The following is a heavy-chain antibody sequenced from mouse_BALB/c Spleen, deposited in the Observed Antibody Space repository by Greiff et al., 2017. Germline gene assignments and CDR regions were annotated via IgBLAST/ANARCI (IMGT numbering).Heavy chain of an antibody. CDR2: ISNGGGST. CDR3: ARHEYGNFFDY. D-gene: IGHD2-10*02. V-gene: IGHV5-12-2*01. Sequence: EVQLVESGGGLVQPGGSLKLSCAASGFTFSSYTMSWVRQTPEKRLEWVAYISNGGGSTYYPDTVKGRFTISRDNAKNTLYLQMSSLKSEDTAMYYCARHEYGNFFDYWGQGTTLTVSS. J-gene: IGHJ2*01. CDR1: GFTFSSYT.